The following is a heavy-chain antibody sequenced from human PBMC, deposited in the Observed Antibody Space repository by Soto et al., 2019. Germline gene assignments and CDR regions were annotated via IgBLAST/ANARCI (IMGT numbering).Heavy chain of an antibody. CDR2: ISSSGSSI. V-gene: IGHV3-11*01. D-gene: IGHD3-10*01. CDR3: ARVRFGAWGYAMDV. J-gene: IGHJ6*02. Sequence: QVQLVESGGGLVKPGGSLRLSCAASGLTFSDCYMNWIRQAPGKGLEWVSYISSSGSSINYAGSVKGRFTISRDNAKNSLYLQMNSLRAEATAMYYCARVRFGAWGYAMDVWGQGTTVTVSS. CDR1: GLTFSDCY.